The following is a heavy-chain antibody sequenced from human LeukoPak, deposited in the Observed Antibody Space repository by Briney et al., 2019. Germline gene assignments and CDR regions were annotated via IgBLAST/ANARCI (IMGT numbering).Heavy chain of an antibody. CDR1: GYTFTSYA. Sequence: GASVKVSCKASGYTFTSYAMNWVRQAPGQGLEWMGWINTNTGNPTYVQGFTGRFVFSLDTSVSTAYLQISSLKAEDTAVYYCARGLSEFYYDSSGYPLWGQGTLVTVSS. J-gene: IGHJ4*02. CDR3: ARGLSEFYYDSSGYPL. D-gene: IGHD3-22*01. CDR2: INTNTGNP. V-gene: IGHV7-4-1*02.